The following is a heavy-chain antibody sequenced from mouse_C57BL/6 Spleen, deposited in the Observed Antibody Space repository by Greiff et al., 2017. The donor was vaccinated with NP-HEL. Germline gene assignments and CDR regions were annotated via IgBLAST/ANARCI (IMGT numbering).Heavy chain of an antibody. CDR3: TRDRVDGYYRNWYFDV. D-gene: IGHD2-3*01. CDR1: GFTFSSYA. J-gene: IGHJ1*03. Sequence: EVKLMESGEGLVKPGGSLKLSCAASGFTFSSYAMSWVRQTPEKRLEWVAYISSGGDYIYYADTVKGRFTISRDNARNTLYLQMSSLKSEDTAMYYCTRDRVDGYYRNWYFDVWGTGTTVTVSS. CDR2: ISSGGDYI. V-gene: IGHV5-9-1*02.